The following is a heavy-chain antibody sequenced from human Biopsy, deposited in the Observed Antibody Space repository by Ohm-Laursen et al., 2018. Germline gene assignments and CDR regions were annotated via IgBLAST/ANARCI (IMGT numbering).Heavy chain of an antibody. CDR1: GGTFSGYY. V-gene: IGHV4-34*01. J-gene: IGHJ5*02. CDR3: ARGTNYYGSGRNRHWFDP. Sequence: GTLSLTCGVYGGTFSGYYCSWIRQPPGKGLEWIGEINDSGRANYNPSLRSRVTFSVDTSKNQFSLKLSSVTAADTAVYYCARGTNYYGSGRNRHWFDPWGQGTQVTVSS. CDR2: INDSGRA. D-gene: IGHD3-10*01.